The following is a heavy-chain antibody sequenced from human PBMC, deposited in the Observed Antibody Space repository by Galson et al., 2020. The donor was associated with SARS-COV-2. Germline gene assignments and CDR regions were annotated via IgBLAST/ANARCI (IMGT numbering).Heavy chain of an antibody. J-gene: IGHJ6*02. CDR2: KYYRSTWYT. Sequence: SQTLSHTSAISGDTVSSNSAAWHWIRHSPSRGLEWLGRKYYRSTWYTDYAVSVKSRITINPDTSTNQFSLQLNSVTPEDTAVYYCASALLRGINIRYYHGMYLCGQGTSVTV. CDR1: GDTVSSNSAA. D-gene: IGHD3-10*01. V-gene: IGHV6-1*01. CDR3: ASALLRGINIRYYHGMYL.